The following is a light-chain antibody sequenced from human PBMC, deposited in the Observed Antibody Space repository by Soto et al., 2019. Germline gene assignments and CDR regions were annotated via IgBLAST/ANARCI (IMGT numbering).Light chain of an antibody. CDR1: QSVRSTY. CDR3: QYYSSSLSIT. J-gene: IGKJ5*01. V-gene: IGKV3-20*01. Sequence: EIVLTQSPGILSLSPGERATLSCRASQSVRSTYLAWYQQKPGQAPRLLIHGASRRATGIPDRFSGSGSGTDFTLTISRLEPEDFAVYYCQYYSSSLSITFGQGTRLEIK. CDR2: GAS.